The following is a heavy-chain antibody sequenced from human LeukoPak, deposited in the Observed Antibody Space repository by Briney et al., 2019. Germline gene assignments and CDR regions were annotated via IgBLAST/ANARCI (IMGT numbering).Heavy chain of an antibody. D-gene: IGHD3-10*01. CDR1: GGSVSSGSYY. CDR2: IYYSGST. J-gene: IGHJ4*03. Sequence: SETLSLTCTVSGGSVSSGSYYWSWIRQPPGKGLEWIGYIYYSGSTNYNPSLKSRVTITVDTSKNQFSLKLSSVTAADTAVYYCARVASGAAFDYWGQGTTVTVSS. V-gene: IGHV4-61*01. CDR3: ARVASGAAFDY.